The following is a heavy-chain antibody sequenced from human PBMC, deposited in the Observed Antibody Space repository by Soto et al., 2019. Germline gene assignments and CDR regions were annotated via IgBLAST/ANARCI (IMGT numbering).Heavy chain of an antibody. CDR3: ARGGYVGDFDF. D-gene: IGHD2-15*01. CDR2: ISSSSSYI. V-gene: IGHV3-21*01. J-gene: IGHJ4*02. CDR1: GFTFSNYS. Sequence: GGSLRLSCAASGFTFSNYSLNWVRQAPGKGLEWVSSISSSSSYIYYADSVEGRFTISRDNAKNSLYLQMNSLRAEDTSVYYCARGGYVGDFDFWGQGTLVTVSS.